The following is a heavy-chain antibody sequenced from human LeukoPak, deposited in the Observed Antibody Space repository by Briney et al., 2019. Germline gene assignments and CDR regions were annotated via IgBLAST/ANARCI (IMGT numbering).Heavy chain of an antibody. V-gene: IGHV5-51*01. D-gene: IGHD3-22*01. CDR2: THPGDSDT. Sequence: GESLKISCKGSGYSFTTYWIGWVRQMPGKGLEWMGVTHPGDSDTRYSPSLQGQVTISADKSISTAYLQWSSLKASDTAMYYCARAPPGGIVVKAFDIWGQGTMVTVSS. CDR1: GYSFTTYW. CDR3: ARAPPGGIVVKAFDI. J-gene: IGHJ3*02.